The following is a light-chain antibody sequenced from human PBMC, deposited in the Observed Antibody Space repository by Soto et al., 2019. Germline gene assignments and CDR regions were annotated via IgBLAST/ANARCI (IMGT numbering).Light chain of an antibody. CDR1: QSIGYS. CDR3: QQYKNWYT. CDR2: GAS. V-gene: IGKV3-15*01. Sequence: IVMTQSPDTLSVSPGERVTLSCRASQSIGYSLAWYQQKPGQAPRLLIQGASNRATGIPVRFSGSGSGKEFTLTISRLKSEAFTVYYCQQYKNWYTFGQGTKLEIK. J-gene: IGKJ2*01.